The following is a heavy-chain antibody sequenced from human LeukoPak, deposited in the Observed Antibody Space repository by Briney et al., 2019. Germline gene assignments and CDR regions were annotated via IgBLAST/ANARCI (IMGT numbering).Heavy chain of an antibody. CDR2: ISSSGSTI. J-gene: IGHJ6*03. Sequence: GGSLRLSCAASGFTFSSYEMNWVRQAPGKGLEWVSYISSSGSTIYYADSVKGRFTISRDNAKNSLYLQMNSLRAEDTAVYYCARGILDSGSYYWDYYYYMDVWGKGTTVTVSS. CDR3: ARGILDSGSYYWDYYYYMDV. CDR1: GFTFSSYE. D-gene: IGHD1-26*01. V-gene: IGHV3-48*03.